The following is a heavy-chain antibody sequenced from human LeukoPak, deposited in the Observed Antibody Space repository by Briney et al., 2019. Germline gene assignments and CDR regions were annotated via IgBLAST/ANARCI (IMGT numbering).Heavy chain of an antibody. V-gene: IGHV6-1*01. CDR3: TFSGVRGVGSYYYYYYMDV. CDR1: GDSVSSNSAA. CDR2: TYYRSKWYN. D-gene: IGHD3-10*02. J-gene: IGHJ6*03. Sequence: SQTLSLTCAISGDSVSSNSAAWNWIRQSPSRGLEWLGRTYYRSKWYNDYAVSVKSRITINPDTSKNQFSLQLNSVTPEDTAVYYCTFSGVRGVGSYYYYYYMDVWGKGTTVTVSS.